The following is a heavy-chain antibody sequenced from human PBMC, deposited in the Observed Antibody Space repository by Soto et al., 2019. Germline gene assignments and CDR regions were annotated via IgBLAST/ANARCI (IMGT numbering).Heavy chain of an antibody. CDR1: GGSVNNDKW. CDR3: AGQWSAGYGAFDP. V-gene: IGHV4-4*02. D-gene: IGHD3-9*01. Sequence: QVQLQESGPGLVKPSGTLSLTCAVSGGSVNNDKWWSWVRQPPGKGLEWIGEIHSSGITNYNPSLKSRASISVDKFKNQFSVKLTSVTAADRAVYFCAGQWSAGYGAFDPWGQGTLVTVSS. CDR2: IHSSGIT. J-gene: IGHJ5*02.